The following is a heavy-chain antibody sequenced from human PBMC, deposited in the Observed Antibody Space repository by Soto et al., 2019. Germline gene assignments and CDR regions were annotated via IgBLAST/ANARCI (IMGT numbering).Heavy chain of an antibody. CDR1: GYTFTDYY. J-gene: IGHJ5*02. Sequence: ASVKVSCKASGYTFTDYYMHWVRQAPGQGLEWMGINFPGGDGTRYAQKFQGRVTMTSDTSTSTLYMELSSLRSEDTAVYFCTRGGAGYKQVDLWGQGTPVTSPQ. D-gene: IGHD1-26*01. CDR2: NFPGGDGT. CDR3: TRGGAGYKQVDL. V-gene: IGHV1-46*03.